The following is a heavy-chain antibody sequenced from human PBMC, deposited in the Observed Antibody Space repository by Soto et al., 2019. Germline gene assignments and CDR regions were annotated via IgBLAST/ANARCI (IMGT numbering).Heavy chain of an antibody. V-gene: IGHV4-39*07. CDR3: ARGGERVAMPSGY. CDR1: GASISSNTYY. Sequence: SETLSLTCTVSGASISSNTYYWAWIRRPPGKGLECIGSIYYGGSTNYNPSLKSRVTISVDTSKNQFSLKLSSVTAADTAVYYCARGGERVAMPSGYWGQGTLVTVSS. J-gene: IGHJ4*02. D-gene: IGHD2-2*01. CDR2: IYYGGST.